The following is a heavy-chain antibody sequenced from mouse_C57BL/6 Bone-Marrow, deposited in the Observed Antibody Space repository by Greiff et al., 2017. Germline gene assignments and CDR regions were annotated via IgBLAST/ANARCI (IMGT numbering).Heavy chain of an antibody. CDR2: IHPSDSDT. J-gene: IGHJ3*01. D-gene: IGHD1-1*01. CDR3: APVLAWFAY. V-gene: IGHV1-74*01. Sequence: QVQLKQPGAELVKPGASVKVSCKASGYTFTSYWMHWVKQRPGQGLEWIGRIHPSDSDTNYNQKFKGKATLTVDKSSSTAYMQLSSLTSEDSAVXYCAPVLAWFAYWGQGTLVTVSA. CDR1: GYTFTSYW.